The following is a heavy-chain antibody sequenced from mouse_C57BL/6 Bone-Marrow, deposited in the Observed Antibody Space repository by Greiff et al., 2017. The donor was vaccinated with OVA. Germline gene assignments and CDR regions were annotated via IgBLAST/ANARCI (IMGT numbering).Heavy chain of an antibody. CDR2: IDPSDSYT. CDR1: GYTFTSYW. CDR3: ARKGDY. J-gene: IGHJ2*01. V-gene: IGHV1-59*01. Sequence: VQLQQPGAELVRPGTSVKLSCKASGYTFTSYWMHWVKQRPGHGLEWIGVIDPSDSYTNYNQKFKGKATLTVDTSSSTAYMQLSSLTSEDSAVYDCARKGDYWGQGTTLTVSS.